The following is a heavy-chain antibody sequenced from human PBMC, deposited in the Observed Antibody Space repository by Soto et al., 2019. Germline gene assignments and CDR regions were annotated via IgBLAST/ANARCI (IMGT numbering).Heavy chain of an antibody. CDR1: GYTFSSYA. CDR3: ARSVDGRAVTTPYYYYYYGMDV. CDR2: IIPIFGTA. J-gene: IGHJ6*02. Sequence: SSVKVTCKASGYTFSSYAISWVRQAPGQGLEWMGGIIPIFGTANYAQKFQGRVTITADESTSTAYMELSSLRSEDTAVYYCARSVDGRAVTTPYYYYYYGMDVWGQGTTVSVSS. D-gene: IGHD4-17*01. V-gene: IGHV1-69*13.